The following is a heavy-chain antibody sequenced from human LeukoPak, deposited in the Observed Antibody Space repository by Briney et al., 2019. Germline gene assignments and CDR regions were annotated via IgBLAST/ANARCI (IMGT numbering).Heavy chain of an antibody. CDR3: ASQEGSSRWLQLGDFDY. Sequence: GGSLRLSCAASGFTFISNATHWVRQAPGKGLEWVAVISYDGSNKYYADSVKGRFTISRDNSKNTLYLQMNSLRAEDTAVYYCASQEGSSRWLQLGDFDYWGQGTLVTVSS. D-gene: IGHD5-24*01. J-gene: IGHJ4*02. CDR1: GFTFISNA. V-gene: IGHV3-30-3*01. CDR2: ISYDGSNK.